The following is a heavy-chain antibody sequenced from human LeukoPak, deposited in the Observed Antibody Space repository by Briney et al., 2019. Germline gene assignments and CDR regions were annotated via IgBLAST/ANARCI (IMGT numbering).Heavy chain of an antibody. CDR1: GGSISSYY. Sequence: SETLSLTCTVSGGSISSYYWSWIRQPPGNGLEWIGYIYYSGSTNYNPSLKSRVTISVDTSKNQFSLKLSSVTAADTAVYYCARDVEGSGWSNFQHWGQGTLVTVSS. D-gene: IGHD6-19*01. J-gene: IGHJ1*01. CDR3: ARDVEGSGWSNFQH. CDR2: IYYSGST. V-gene: IGHV4-59*01.